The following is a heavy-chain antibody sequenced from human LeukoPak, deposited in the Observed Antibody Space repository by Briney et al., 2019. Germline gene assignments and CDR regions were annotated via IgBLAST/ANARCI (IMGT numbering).Heavy chain of an antibody. CDR1: GFTFSSYG. J-gene: IGHJ3*02. CDR2: IWYDGSNK. D-gene: IGHD3-10*01. Sequence: GRSLRLSCAASGFTFSSYGMHWVRQAPGKGLEGVAVIWYDGSNKYYADSVKGRFTISRDNSKNTLYLQMNSLRAEDTAVYYCARVGFGELFDAFDIWGQGTMVTVSS. CDR3: ARVGFGELFDAFDI. V-gene: IGHV3-33*01.